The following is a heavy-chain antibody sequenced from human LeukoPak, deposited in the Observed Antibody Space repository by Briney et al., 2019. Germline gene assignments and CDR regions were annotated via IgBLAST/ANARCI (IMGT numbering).Heavy chain of an antibody. V-gene: IGHV1-8*03. CDR2: MSPNSGNT. CDR1: GYTFTSYD. CDR3: ARGRGSSGYYAHFDY. D-gene: IGHD3-22*01. Sequence: ASVKVSCKASGYTFTSYDINWVRQATGQGLEWMGWMSPNSGNTGYAQKFQGRVTITRNTSISTAYMELSSLRSEDTAVYYCARGRGSSGYYAHFDYWGQGTLVTVSS. J-gene: IGHJ4*02.